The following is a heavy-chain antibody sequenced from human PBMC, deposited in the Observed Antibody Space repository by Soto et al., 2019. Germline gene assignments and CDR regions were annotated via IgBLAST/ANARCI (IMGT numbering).Heavy chain of an antibody. Sequence: SETLSLTCTVSGGSISDYFCNWIRQPAGKGLEWIGRIDNSGSTNYNPSLKSRITMSADTSRNQFSLKLNSVTAADTAVYYRARGGPDFCSGPFDYWGQGALVTVSS. J-gene: IGHJ4*02. CDR3: ARGGPDFCSGPFDY. V-gene: IGHV4-4*07. D-gene: IGHD3-3*01. CDR1: GGSISDYF. CDR2: IDNSGST.